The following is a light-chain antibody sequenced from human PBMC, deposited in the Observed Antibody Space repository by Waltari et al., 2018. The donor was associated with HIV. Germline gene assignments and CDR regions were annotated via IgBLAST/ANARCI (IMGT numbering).Light chain of an antibody. Sequence: QSVLTQPPSVSEAPRQRVTISCSGRSSNIGNNAVNWYQQVPGKPPKLRIYYDDLLATGVSDRFSGSKSGTSASLAIRGLQSEDEADYYCAAWDDSLNGYVFGSGTKVTVL. V-gene: IGLV1-36*01. CDR2: YDD. CDR3: AAWDDSLNGYV. CDR1: SSNIGNNA. J-gene: IGLJ1*01.